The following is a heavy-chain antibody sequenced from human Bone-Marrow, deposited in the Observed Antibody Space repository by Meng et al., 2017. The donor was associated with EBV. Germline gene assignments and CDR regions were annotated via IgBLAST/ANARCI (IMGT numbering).Heavy chain of an antibody. CDR3: ASESGRGFTPDY. J-gene: IGHJ4*02. CDR2: LIPMSDAP. CDR1: GGTFRSDA. Sequence: HVECVQAGAGVKRPGFSVKVSCKTSGGTFRSDAVSWVRQAPGQGLEWMGGLIPMSDAPHYAQKFQDRVRITADESTSTHYMDLSGLRSEDTAVYYCASESGRGFTPDYWGQGTLVTVSS. D-gene: IGHD3-10*01. V-gene: IGHV1-69*01.